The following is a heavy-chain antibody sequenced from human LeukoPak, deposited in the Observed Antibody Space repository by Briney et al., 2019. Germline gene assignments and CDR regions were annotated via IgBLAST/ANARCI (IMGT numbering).Heavy chain of an antibody. D-gene: IGHD3-10*01. CDR3: ARDRTVLWFGEFY. CDR1: GYTFTGYY. Sequence: ASVKVSCKASGYTFTGYYMHWVRQAPGQGLEWMGWINPNSGGTNYAQKFQGRVTMTRDTSISTAYMELSRLRSDDTAVYYRARDRTVLWFGEFYWGQGTLVTVSS. V-gene: IGHV1-2*02. J-gene: IGHJ4*02. CDR2: INPNSGGT.